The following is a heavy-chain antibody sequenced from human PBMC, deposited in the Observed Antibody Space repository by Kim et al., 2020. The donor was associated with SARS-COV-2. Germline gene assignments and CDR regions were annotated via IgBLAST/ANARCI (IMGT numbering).Heavy chain of an antibody. D-gene: IGHD6-13*01. J-gene: IGHJ6*02. V-gene: IGHV3-33*01. CDR3: ARTLVLSGYYGMDV. Sequence: YADSVKGRFTIYRDNSKHTLYLQMNSLRAEDTAVYYCARTLVLSGYYGMDVWGQGTTVTVSS.